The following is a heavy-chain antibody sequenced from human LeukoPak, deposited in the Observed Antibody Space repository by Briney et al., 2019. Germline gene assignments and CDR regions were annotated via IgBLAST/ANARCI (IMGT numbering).Heavy chain of an antibody. Sequence: PSETLSLTCTVSGGSISSSGYYWGWIRQPPGKGLEWIGSMYYSGSTYYNPSLKSRVTISVDTSKNHFSLKLSSVTAADTAVYYCARRSGVFPSYGYSHIWGQGTMVTVSS. CDR3: ARRSGVFPSYGYSHI. D-gene: IGHD5-18*01. CDR2: MYYSGST. J-gene: IGHJ3*02. V-gene: IGHV4-39*02. CDR1: GGSISSSGYY.